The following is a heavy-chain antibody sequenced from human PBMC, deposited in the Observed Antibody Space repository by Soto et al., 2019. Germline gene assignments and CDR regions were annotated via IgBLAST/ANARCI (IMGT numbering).Heavy chain of an antibody. J-gene: IGHJ6*02. V-gene: IGHV3-21*01. CDR1: GFTFSSYS. CDR3: ARSSGSRSSYYYGMDV. D-gene: IGHD1-26*01. CDR2: ISSSSSYI. Sequence: EVQLVESGGGLVKPGGSLRLSCAASGFTFSSYSMNWVRQAPGKGLEWVSSISSSSSYIYYADSVKGRFTISRDNAKNSLYLQMNSLRAEDTAVYYCARSSGSRSSYYYGMDVWGQGTTVTVSS.